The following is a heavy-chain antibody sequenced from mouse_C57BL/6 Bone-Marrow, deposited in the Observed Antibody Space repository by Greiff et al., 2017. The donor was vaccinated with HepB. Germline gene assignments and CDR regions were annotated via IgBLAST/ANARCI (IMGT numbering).Heavy chain of an antibody. CDR1: GFTFSDFY. CDR3: ARDGGCYAMDY. Sequence: EVKVVESGGGLVQSGRSLRLSCATSGFTFSDFYMEWVRQAPGKGLEWIAASRNKANDYTTEYSASVKGRFIVSRDTSQSILYLQMNALRAEDTAIYYCARDGGCYAMDYWGQGTSVTVSS. J-gene: IGHJ4*01. V-gene: IGHV7-1*01. CDR2: SRNKANDYTT.